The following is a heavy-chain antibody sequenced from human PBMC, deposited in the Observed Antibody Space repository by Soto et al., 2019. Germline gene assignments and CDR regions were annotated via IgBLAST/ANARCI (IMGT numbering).Heavy chain of an antibody. CDR3: ARETYDILTGKRYYFDY. J-gene: IGHJ4*02. CDR1: GGTFSSYA. V-gene: IGHV1-69*01. D-gene: IGHD3-9*01. Sequence: QVQLVQSGAEVKKPGSSVKVSCKASGGTFSSYAISWVRQAPGQGLEWMGGIIPIFGTANYAQKFQGRVRINADESTSTAYMELSRLRSEDTAVYYCARETYDILTGKRYYFDYWGQGTLVTVSS. CDR2: IIPIFGTA.